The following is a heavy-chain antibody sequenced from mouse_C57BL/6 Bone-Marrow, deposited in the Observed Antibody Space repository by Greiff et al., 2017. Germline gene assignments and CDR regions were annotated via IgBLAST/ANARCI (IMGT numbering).Heavy chain of an antibody. Sequence: DVHLVESGGDLVKPGGSLKLSCAASGFTFSSYGMSWVRQTPDKRLEWVATISSGSSYTYYPDSVKGRFTISRANAKNPLYLQMSSLQSEDTAKYYGTRRCYDSYGSSLYAFDYWGQGTTVTVSS. V-gene: IGHV5-6*01. J-gene: IGHJ4*01. CDR2: ISSGSSYT. D-gene: IGHD1-1*01. CDR3: TRRCYDSYGSSLYAFDY. CDR1: GFTFSSYG.